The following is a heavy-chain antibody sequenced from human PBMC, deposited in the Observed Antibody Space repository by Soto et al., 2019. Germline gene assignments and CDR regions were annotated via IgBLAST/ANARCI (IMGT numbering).Heavy chain of an antibody. V-gene: IGHV1-3*01. CDR1: GYTFTSYA. Sequence: ASVKVSCKASGYTFTSYAMHWVRQAPGQRLEWMGWINAGNGNTKYSQKFQGRVTITRDTSASTAYMELSSLRSEDTAVYYCARDFQFTYYYYMDVWGKGTTVTVSS. CDR3: ARDFQFTYYYYMDV. J-gene: IGHJ6*03. CDR2: INAGNGNT.